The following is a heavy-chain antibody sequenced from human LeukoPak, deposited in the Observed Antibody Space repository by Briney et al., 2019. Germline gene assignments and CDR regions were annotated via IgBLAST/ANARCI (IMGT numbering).Heavy chain of an antibody. V-gene: IGHV5-51*01. J-gene: IGHJ4*02. Sequence: GESLKISCKGSGYSFTSYWIGWVRQMPGKGLEWMGIIYPGDSDTRYSPSFQGQVTISADKSISTAYLQWSSLKASDTAMYYCARIPVRGVIIKGPFDYWGQGTLVTVSS. CDR2: IYPGDSDT. D-gene: IGHD3-10*01. CDR1: GYSFTSYW. CDR3: ARIPVRGVIIKGPFDY.